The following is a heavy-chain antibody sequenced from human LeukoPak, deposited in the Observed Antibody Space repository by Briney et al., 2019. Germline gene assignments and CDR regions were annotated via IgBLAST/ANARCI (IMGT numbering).Heavy chain of an antibody. CDR1: GYTFTSYG. CDR3: ARDRTPEAAAGSISWFDP. Sequence: ASVKVSCKASGYTFTSYGISWVRQAPGQGLEWMGWISAYNGNTNYAQKLQGRVTMTTDTSTSTAYMELRSLRSDDTAVYYCARDRTPEAAAGSISWFDPWGQGTLVTVSS. D-gene: IGHD6-13*01. J-gene: IGHJ5*02. CDR2: ISAYNGNT. V-gene: IGHV1-18*01.